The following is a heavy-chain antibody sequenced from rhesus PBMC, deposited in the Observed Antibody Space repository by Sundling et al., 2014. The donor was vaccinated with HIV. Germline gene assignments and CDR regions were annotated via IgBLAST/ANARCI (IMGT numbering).Heavy chain of an antibody. Sequence: QLQLQESGPGLVKPSETLSLTCAVSGGSISDSYRWSWIRQPPGKGLEWIGSIYGSSTSTNYNPSLKSRVTISKDTSKNQFSLKLSFVTAADTAVFYCAMGDYEDDYPKYYTSPFDDWGQGVLVTVSS. J-gene: IGHJ4*01. D-gene: IGHD3-9*01. V-gene: IGHV4S10*01. CDR1: GGSISDSYR. CDR2: IYGSSTST. CDR3: AMGDYEDDYPKYYTSPFDD.